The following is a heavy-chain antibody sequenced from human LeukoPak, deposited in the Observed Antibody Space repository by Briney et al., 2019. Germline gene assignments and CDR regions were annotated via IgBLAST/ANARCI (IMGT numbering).Heavy chain of an antibody. J-gene: IGHJ5*02. V-gene: IGHV4-4*07. D-gene: IGHD4-17*01. CDR1: GGSISSYY. Sequence: SETLSLTCTVSGGSISSYYWGWIRQPPGKGLEWIGRISFSGSTDYNPSLKSRVAMSLDSSKTQFSLKLSSVTAADTAIYYCARDSGTTGEVRFDPWGQGILVTVSA. CDR3: ARDSGTTGEVRFDP. CDR2: ISFSGST.